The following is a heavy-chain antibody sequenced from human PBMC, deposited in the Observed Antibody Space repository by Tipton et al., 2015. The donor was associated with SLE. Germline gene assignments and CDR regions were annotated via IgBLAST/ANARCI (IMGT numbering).Heavy chain of an antibody. V-gene: IGHV3-21*01. Sequence: GSLRLSCAASGFTFSSYSMNWVRQAPGKGLEWVSSISSSSSYIYYADSVKGRFTISRDNAKNSLYLQMNSLRAEDTAVYYCASEPLGFLEGGNWFDPWGQGTLVTVSS. J-gene: IGHJ5*02. CDR3: ASEPLGFLEGGNWFDP. D-gene: IGHD3-3*01. CDR1: GFTFSSYS. CDR2: ISSSSSYI.